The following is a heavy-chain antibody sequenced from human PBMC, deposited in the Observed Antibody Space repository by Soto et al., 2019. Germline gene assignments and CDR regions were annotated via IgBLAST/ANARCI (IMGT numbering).Heavy chain of an antibody. CDR1: GGSISSGDYY. V-gene: IGHV4-30-4*01. CDR3: ARVVGRLRDCSSTSCYGLGWFDP. J-gene: IGHJ5*02. Sequence: QVQLQESGPGLVKPSQTLSLTCTVSGGSISSGDYYWSWIRQPPGKGLEWIGYIYYSGSTYYNPSLKSRVTISVDTSKNQFSLKLSSVTAADTAVYYCARVVGRLRDCSSTSCYGLGWFDPWGQGTLVTVSS. D-gene: IGHD2-2*01. CDR2: IYYSGST.